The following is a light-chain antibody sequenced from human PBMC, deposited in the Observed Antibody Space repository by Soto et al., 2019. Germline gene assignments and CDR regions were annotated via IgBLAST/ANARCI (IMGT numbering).Light chain of an antibody. CDR1: QGVSSS. Sequence: EIVMTQSQATLSVSPGEGATLSCRASQGVSSSLAWYQEKSGQAPRLLIYGASTRATGIPARFSGSGSGTDFTLIISSLQSEDFAVYYCQQYYKWPLTFGGGTKVDSK. CDR3: QQYYKWPLT. V-gene: IGKV3-15*01. CDR2: GAS. J-gene: IGKJ4*01.